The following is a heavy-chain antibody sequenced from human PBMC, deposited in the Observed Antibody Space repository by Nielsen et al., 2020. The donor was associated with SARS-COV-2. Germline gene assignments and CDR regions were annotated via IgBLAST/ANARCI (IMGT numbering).Heavy chain of an antibody. CDR3: AREGWLSLDY. Sequence: GGSLRLSCAASGFTFSNAWMSWVRQAPGKGLEWVSYISSSGSTIYYADSVKGRFTISRDNAKNSLYLQMNSLRAEDTAVYYCAREGWLSLDYWGQGTLVTVSS. CDR1: GFTFSNAW. V-gene: IGHV3-11*04. J-gene: IGHJ4*02. CDR2: ISSSGSTI. D-gene: IGHD3-9*01.